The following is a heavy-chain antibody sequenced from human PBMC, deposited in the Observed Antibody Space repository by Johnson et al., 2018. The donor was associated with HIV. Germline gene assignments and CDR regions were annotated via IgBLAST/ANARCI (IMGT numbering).Heavy chain of an antibody. D-gene: IGHD2-15*01. Sequence: QVQLVESGGGVVQPGGSLRLSCAASGFTFSSYGMHWVRQAPGKGLEWVAFIRYDGSNKYSADSVKGRFTISSAHSKNTLYLQMNSVRAEDTAVYYCAKDRQRSPDIVVVVAAGRVIDIWGQGTMVTVSS. J-gene: IGHJ3*02. CDR3: AKDRQRSPDIVVVVAAGRVIDI. CDR1: GFTFSSYG. CDR2: IRYDGSNK. V-gene: IGHV3-30*02.